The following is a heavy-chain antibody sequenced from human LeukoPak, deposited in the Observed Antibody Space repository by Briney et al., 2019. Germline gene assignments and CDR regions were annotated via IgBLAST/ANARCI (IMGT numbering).Heavy chain of an antibody. CDR3: ARVRVGTSKYNWFAP. CDR1: GGSVSSGTYY. V-gene: IGHV4-61*01. J-gene: IGHJ5*02. D-gene: IGHD1-26*01. CDR2: IYYSGNA. Sequence: PSETLSLTCTVSGGSVSSGTYYWSWIRQPPGTGLEWIGYIYYSGNANYNPSLKSRVTISVDTSKNQFSLKLSSVTAADTAVYYCARVRVGTSKYNWFAPWGQGTLVTVSS.